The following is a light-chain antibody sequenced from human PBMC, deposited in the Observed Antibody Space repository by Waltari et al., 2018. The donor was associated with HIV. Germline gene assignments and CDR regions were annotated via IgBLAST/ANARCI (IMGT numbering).Light chain of an antibody. CDR1: ASNIGSNY. CDR3: ASWDDNLNSWV. CDR2: KNN. V-gene: IGLV1-47*01. J-gene: IGLJ3*02. Sequence: QSVVTQPPSASGTPGQRVTISCSGSASNIGSNYVYWYQALPGTAPKLLIYKNNQRSSGVPDRFSGSKSDTSASLAISGLRSEDEADYYCASWDDNLNSWVFGGGTKLTVL.